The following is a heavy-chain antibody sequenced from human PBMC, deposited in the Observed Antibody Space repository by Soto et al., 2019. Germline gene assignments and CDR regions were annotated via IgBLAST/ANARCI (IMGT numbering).Heavy chain of an antibody. CDR2: IYSGGST. D-gene: IGHD2-15*01. CDR1: GFTVSSNY. CDR3: ASGCSGGSCYPYSYYYGMDV. Sequence: GGSLRLSCAASGFTVSSNYMSWVRQAPGKGLEWVSVIYSGGSTYYADSVKGRFTISRDNSKNTVYLQMNSLRAEDTAVYYCASGCSGGSCYPYSYYYGMDVWGQGTTVTVSS. V-gene: IGHV3-53*01. J-gene: IGHJ6*02.